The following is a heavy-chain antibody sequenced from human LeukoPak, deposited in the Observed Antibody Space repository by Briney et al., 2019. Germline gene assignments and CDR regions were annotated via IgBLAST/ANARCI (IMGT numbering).Heavy chain of an antibody. Sequence: SETLSLTCAVYGGSFSDYYWTWIRQPPGKGLEWIGEINHSGSSNQNPSLKSRVTMSVDTSKNQFSLKLTSVTAADTAVYYCARPATPRGRLLLYWGQGTLVTVSS. V-gene: IGHV4-34*01. J-gene: IGHJ4*02. D-gene: IGHD3-22*01. CDR2: INHSGSS. CDR1: GGSFSDYY. CDR3: ARPATPRGRLLLY.